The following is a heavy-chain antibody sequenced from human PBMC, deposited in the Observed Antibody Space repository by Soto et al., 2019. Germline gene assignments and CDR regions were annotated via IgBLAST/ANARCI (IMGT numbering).Heavy chain of an antibody. J-gene: IGHJ5*02. CDR2: ISAYNGNT. CDR3: ARGDYSVAASNWFDP. D-gene: IGHD6-19*01. CDR1: GYTFTSYG. V-gene: IGHV1-18*01. Sequence: ASVKVSCKASGYTFTSYGISWVRQAPGQGLEWMGWISAYNGNTNYAQKLKGRVTMTTDTSTSTAYMELRSLRSDDTAVYYCARGDYSVAASNWFDPWGQGTLVTVSS.